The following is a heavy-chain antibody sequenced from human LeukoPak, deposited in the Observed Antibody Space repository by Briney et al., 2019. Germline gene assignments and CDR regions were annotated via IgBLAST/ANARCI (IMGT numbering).Heavy chain of an antibody. D-gene: IGHD3-10*01. CDR1: GGSTSRYY. V-gene: IGHV4-59*01. J-gene: IGHJ6*03. CDR3: AREGTYGSGSYYNVDYYYYYYMDV. CDR2: IYYSGST. Sequence: SETLSLTCTVSGGSTSRYYWSWIRQPPGKGLEWIGYIYYSGSTNYNPSLKSRVTISVDTSKNQFSLKLSSVTAADTAVYYCAREGTYGSGSYYNVDYYYYYYMDVWGKGTTVTVSS.